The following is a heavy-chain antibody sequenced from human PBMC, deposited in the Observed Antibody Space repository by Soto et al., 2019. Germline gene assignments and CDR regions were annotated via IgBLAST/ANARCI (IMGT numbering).Heavy chain of an antibody. CDR2: IYSGGST. Sequence: GGYLRLSCAASGFTVSSNYMSWVLQAPWKGLDWVSAIYSGGSTYYADSGKDRFTITRDNSKNTLYLQMNSLRAEDTAAYYCARVRVSTTAAGPFDYWGQGILVTV. CDR3: ARVRVSTTAAGPFDY. D-gene: IGHD6-25*01. J-gene: IGHJ4*02. V-gene: IGHV3-66*01. CDR1: GFTVSSNY.